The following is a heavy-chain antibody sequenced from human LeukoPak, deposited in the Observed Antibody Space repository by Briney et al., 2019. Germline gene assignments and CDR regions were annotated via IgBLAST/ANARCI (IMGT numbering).Heavy chain of an antibody. J-gene: IGHJ5*02. CDR1: GYTFTGYY. CDR3: ARERGGYCSGGSCYPNRFDP. D-gene: IGHD2-15*01. CDR2: INPNSGGT. Sequence: ASVKVSCKASGYTFTGYYMHWVRQAPGQGLEWMGWINPNSGGTNYAQKFQGWVTMTRDTSISTAYMELSRLRSDDTAVYYCARERGGYCSGGSCYPNRFDPWGQGTLVTVSS. V-gene: IGHV1-2*04.